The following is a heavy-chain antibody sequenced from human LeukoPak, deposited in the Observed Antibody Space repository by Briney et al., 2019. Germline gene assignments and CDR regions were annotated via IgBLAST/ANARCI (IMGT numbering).Heavy chain of an antibody. CDR3: ARGVAAQSYMDV. Sequence: GGSLRLSCAASGFTFSSYAMHWVRQAPGKGLEWVAVISYDGSNKYYADSVKGRFTISRDNSKNTVYLQMNSVRAEDTAVYYCARGVAAQSYMDVWGKGTTVTVSS. D-gene: IGHD6-13*01. V-gene: IGHV3-30*04. J-gene: IGHJ6*03. CDR2: ISYDGSNK. CDR1: GFTFSSYA.